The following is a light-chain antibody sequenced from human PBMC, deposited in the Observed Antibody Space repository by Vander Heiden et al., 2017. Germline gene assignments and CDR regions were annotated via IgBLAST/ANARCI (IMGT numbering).Light chain of an antibody. CDR3: MQTTHFPGT. Sequence: DIVMTQTSLSSPVTLGQPASVSCRSSESLVHRNGDTYLSWLHQRPGQPPRLLIYQISNRISGVPDRFSGSGAGTDFTLKISRAEAEDVGIYYCMQTTHFPGTFGPGTKVEIK. V-gene: IGKV2-24*01. CDR2: QIS. CDR1: ESLVHRNGDTY. J-gene: IGKJ3*01.